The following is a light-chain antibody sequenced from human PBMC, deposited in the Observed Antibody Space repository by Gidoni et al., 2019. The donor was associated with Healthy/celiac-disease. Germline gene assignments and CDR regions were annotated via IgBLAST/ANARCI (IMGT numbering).Light chain of an antibody. CDR1: QCVSSY. Sequence: EIAFTQSPATLSLSPGERATLSCRASQCVSSYLAWYQQKPGQAPRLLIYDASNRATGIPARFSGSGSGTDFTLTISSLEPEDFAVYYCQQRSNWPPQFTFGPGTKVEIK. CDR2: DAS. CDR3: QQRSNWPPQFT. J-gene: IGKJ3*01. V-gene: IGKV3-11*01.